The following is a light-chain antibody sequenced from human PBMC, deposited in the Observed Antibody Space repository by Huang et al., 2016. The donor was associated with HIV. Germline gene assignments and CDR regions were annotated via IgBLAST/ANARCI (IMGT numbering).Light chain of an antibody. V-gene: IGKV1-39*01. CDR1: QSFVTY. CDR3: QQSYGALSS. J-gene: IGKJ5*01. CDR2: SAS. Sequence: QLTKPPPSLSASVVDRVCIPCRTSQSFVTYLNWYQQKPGKAQNLLISSASTLHNGVPSRFSGGGSGTVFTLTIRGLQFDDFATYFCQQSYGALSSFGPGTRL.